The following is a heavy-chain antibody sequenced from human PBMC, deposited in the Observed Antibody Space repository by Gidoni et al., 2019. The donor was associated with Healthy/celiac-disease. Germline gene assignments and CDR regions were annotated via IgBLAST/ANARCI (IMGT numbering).Heavy chain of an antibody. Sequence: QVQLQESGPGLVKPSETLSLTCTVSGGSISSYYWSWIRQPPGKGLEWIGYIYYSGSTNYNPSLKSRVTISVDTSKNQFSLKLSSVTAADTAVYYCARSILSFPRYSYGPPDDAFDIWGQGTMVTVSS. J-gene: IGHJ3*02. D-gene: IGHD5-18*01. CDR2: IYYSGST. CDR3: ARSILSFPRYSYGPPDDAFDI. CDR1: GGSISSYY. V-gene: IGHV4-59*08.